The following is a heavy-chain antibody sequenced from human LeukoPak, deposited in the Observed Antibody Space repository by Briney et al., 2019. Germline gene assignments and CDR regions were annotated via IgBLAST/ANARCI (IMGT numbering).Heavy chain of an antibody. Sequence: KFQGRVTITRDTSASTAYMELSSLRSEDTAVYYCARDLAYSGSHDYWGQGTLVTVSS. J-gene: IGHJ4*02. CDR3: ARDLAYSGSHDY. V-gene: IGHV1-3*01. D-gene: IGHD1-26*01.